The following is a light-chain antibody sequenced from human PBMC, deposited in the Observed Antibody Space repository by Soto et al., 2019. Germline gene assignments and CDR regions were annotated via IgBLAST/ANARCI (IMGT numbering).Light chain of an antibody. CDR3: QHYHSIPWT. V-gene: IGKV4-1*01. CDR1: QSVLSRSNNKNC. Sequence: DIVMTQSAESLAVSLGERATINCKSSQSVLSRSNNKNCLAWYQQKSGQPPKLLIYWASARESGVPDRFSGSGSETDFTLTISSLQAEDVAEYYCQHYHSIPWTFGQGTRVEIK. CDR2: WAS. J-gene: IGKJ1*01.